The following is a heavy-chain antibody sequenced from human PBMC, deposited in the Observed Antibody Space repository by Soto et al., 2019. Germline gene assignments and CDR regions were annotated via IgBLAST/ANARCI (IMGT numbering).Heavy chain of an antibody. J-gene: IGHJ6*02. V-gene: IGHV1-69*13. Sequence: SVKVSCKASGGTFSSYAISWVRQAPGQGLEWMGGIIPIFGTANYAQKFQGRVTITADESTSTAYMELSSLRSEDTAVYYCARDRNGDYDYYYYGMDVWGQGTTVTVSS. D-gene: IGHD4-17*01. CDR1: GGTFSSYA. CDR3: ARDRNGDYDYYYYGMDV. CDR2: IIPIFGTA.